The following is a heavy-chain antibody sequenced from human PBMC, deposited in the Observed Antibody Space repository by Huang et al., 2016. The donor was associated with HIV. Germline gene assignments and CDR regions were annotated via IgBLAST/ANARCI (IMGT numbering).Heavy chain of an antibody. D-gene: IGHD1-26*01. J-gene: IGHJ4*02. CDR1: GFTFNKFD. CDR2: ISYDGRRK. CDR3: DGRGSGTYYDYFEY. V-gene: IGHV3-30*03. Sequence: QVQLVESGGGVVQPGRSLRLSCAAFGFTFNKFDMHWVSQAPGKGRGCVAIISYDGRRKYQADCVKGRFTSSRDNSKNTVYLQMNSLRVEDTAVYSKDGRGSGTYYDYFEYWGQGTLVTVSS.